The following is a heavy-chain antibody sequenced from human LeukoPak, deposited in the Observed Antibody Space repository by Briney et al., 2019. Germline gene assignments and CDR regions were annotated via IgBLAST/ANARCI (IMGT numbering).Heavy chain of an antibody. CDR1: GGSISSYY. D-gene: IGHD5-18*01. J-gene: IGHJ4*02. CDR3: ARGYSYDSFDY. Sequence: SETLSLTCTVSGGSISSYYWSWIRQPPGKGLEWIGYTYYSGSTNYNPSLKSRVTISVDTSKNQFSLNLSSVSAADTAVYFCARGYSYDSFDYWGLGTLVTVSS. CDR2: TYYSGST. V-gene: IGHV4-59*01.